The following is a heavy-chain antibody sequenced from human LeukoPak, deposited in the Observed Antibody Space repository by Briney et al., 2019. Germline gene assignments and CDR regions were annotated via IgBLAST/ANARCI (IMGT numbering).Heavy chain of an antibody. Sequence: PGGSLRLSCAASGFTFSSYGMHWVRQAPGKGLEWVAFIRYDGSNKYYADSVKGRFTISRDNSKNTLYLQMNSLRAEDTAVYYCAKVLVVPAAMDYYYYMDVWGKGTTVTVSS. CDR3: AKVLVVPAAMDYYYYMDV. D-gene: IGHD2-2*01. J-gene: IGHJ6*03. CDR1: GFTFSSYG. CDR2: IRYDGSNK. V-gene: IGHV3-30*02.